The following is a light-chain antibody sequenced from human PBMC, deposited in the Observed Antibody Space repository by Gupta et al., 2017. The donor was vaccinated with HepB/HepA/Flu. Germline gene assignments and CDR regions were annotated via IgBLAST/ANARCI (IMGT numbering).Light chain of an antibody. CDR3: CSYAGSGTYV. Sequence: QAGLTQPACVSGSPGQSITISCAGTSSDVGTYNLVSWYQQAPGKAPKLKIYEVSKRPSGVSNRFSGSGCGNAASLTISGLQAEDDADYSCCSYAGSGTYVFGTGTKVTVL. CDR2: EVS. V-gene: IGLV2-23*02. CDR1: SSDVGTYNL. J-gene: IGLJ1*01.